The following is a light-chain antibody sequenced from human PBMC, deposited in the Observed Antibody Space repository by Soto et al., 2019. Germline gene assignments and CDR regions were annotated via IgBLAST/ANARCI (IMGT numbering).Light chain of an antibody. Sequence: DITLTQSPSSLSASVGDRVSITCQASQDVINYLNWYQQKPGKAPKLLISDASNLETGVPSRFTGSGSDTHFTLTITNLQPEDFATYFCQQYDDLPLTFGGGTHVE. CDR1: QDVINY. CDR2: DAS. CDR3: QQYDDLPLT. V-gene: IGKV1-33*01. J-gene: IGKJ4*01.